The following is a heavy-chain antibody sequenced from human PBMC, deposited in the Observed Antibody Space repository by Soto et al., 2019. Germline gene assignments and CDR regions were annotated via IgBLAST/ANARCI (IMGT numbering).Heavy chain of an antibody. V-gene: IGHV4-30-4*01. J-gene: IGHJ5*02. CDR1: GGSISSGDYY. D-gene: IGHD2-2*01. Sequence: QVQLQESGPGLVKPSQTLSLTCTVSGGSISSGDYYWSWIRQPPGKGLEWIGYIYYSGSTYYNPSIKSRVTISVDTSKNQFSLKLSSVTAADTAVYYCARGGRVLVPAAMLGWFDPWGQGTLVTVSS. CDR3: ARGGRVLVPAAMLGWFDP. CDR2: IYYSGST.